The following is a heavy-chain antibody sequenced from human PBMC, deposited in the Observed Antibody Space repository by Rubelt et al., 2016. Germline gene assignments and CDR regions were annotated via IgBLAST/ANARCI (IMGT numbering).Heavy chain of an antibody. CDR1: GGSFSGYY. Sequence: QVQLQQWGAGLLKPSETLSLTCAVYGGSFSGYYWSWIRQPPGKGLEWIGEINHSGSTNYNPSLKSRVTISVDTSKNRFSLKLSSVAASDTAVYYCARKMGGGDYHPFDYWGQGTLVTVSS. CDR3: ARKMGGGDYHPFDY. V-gene: IGHV4-34*01. J-gene: IGHJ4*02. CDR2: INHSGST. D-gene: IGHD2-21*01.